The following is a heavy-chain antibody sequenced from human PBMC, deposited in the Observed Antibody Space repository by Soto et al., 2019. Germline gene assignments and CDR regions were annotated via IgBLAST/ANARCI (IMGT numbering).Heavy chain of an antibody. CDR3: ARKLELRGSYYYYYDMDV. D-gene: IGHD1-7*01. Sequence: ASVKVSCKASGYTFTDYYMHWGRQAPGQGLEWMGGINPNSGGTNYAQKFQGRVTMTRDTSISTAYMELSRLRSDDTAVYYCARKLELRGSYYYYYDMDVWGQGTTVTVSS. V-gene: IGHV1-2*02. CDR2: INPNSGGT. J-gene: IGHJ6*02. CDR1: GYTFTDYY.